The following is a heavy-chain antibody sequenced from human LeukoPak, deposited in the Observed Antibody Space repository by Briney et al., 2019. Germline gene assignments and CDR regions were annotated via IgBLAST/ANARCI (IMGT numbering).Heavy chain of an antibody. CDR1: GYSFTSYW. V-gene: IGHV5-51*01. Sequence: GESLKISCQGSGYSFTSYWIGWVRQMPGKGLEWMGIIFPSDSDTRYSPFFQGQVTISADKSISTAYLQWSSLKASDTAMYFCARGLRPMRYFEYWGQGTLVTVSS. CDR2: IFPSDSDT. D-gene: IGHD3-3*01. J-gene: IGHJ4*02. CDR3: ARGLRPMRYFEY.